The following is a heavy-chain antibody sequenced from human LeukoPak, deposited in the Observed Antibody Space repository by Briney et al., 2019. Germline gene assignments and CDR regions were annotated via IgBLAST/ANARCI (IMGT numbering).Heavy chain of an antibody. D-gene: IGHD5-18*01. CDR3: ASGYSYGLDY. Sequence: GGSLRLSCAAAGFTFSSYEMNWVRQAPGKGLEWLSYISSSARTIYVADSVKGRSTISRDNAKNSLYLQMNSLRAEDTGVYYCASGYSYGLDYWGQGTLVTVSS. V-gene: IGHV3-48*03. J-gene: IGHJ4*02. CDR1: GFTFSSYE. CDR2: ISSSARTI.